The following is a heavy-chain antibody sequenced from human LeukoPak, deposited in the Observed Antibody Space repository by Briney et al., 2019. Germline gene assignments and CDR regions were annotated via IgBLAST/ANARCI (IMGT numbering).Heavy chain of an antibody. CDR2: ISSNGGST. J-gene: IGHJ4*03. D-gene: IGHD5-18*01. CDR1: GFTFSSYA. Sequence: GGSLRLSCAASGFTFSSYAMHWVRQAPGKGLEYVSAISSNGGSTYYANSVKGRFTISRDNSKNTLYLQMGSLRAEDMAVYYCARGRRRGYSYGPFDYWGQGTTVTVSS. V-gene: IGHV3-64*01. CDR3: ARGRRRGYSYGPFDY.